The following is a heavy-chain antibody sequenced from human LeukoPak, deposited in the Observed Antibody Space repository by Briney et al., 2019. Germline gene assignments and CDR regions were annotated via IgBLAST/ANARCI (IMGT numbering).Heavy chain of an antibody. CDR3: ARGAGGPPSSNYPDY. CDR2: INPNSGGT. CDR1: GYTFTGYY. D-gene: IGHD3-10*01. Sequence: ASVKVSCKASGYTFTGYYMHWVRQAPGQGLEWMGWINPNSGGTNYAQKFQGRVTMTRDTSISTAYMELSRLRSDDTAVYYCARGAGGPPSSNYPDYWGQGTLVTVSS. J-gene: IGHJ4*02. V-gene: IGHV1-2*02.